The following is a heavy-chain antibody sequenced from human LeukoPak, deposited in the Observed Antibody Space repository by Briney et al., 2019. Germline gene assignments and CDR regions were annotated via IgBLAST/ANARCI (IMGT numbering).Heavy chain of an antibody. J-gene: IGHJ4*02. CDR1: GFNFRTYS. CDR2: IASGGTT. Sequence: GGSLRLSCEAAGFNFRTYSMDWVRQAPGKGLEWVSFIASGGTTHYADSVKGRFTISRDNAKNSVYLQMNSLRAEDTAVYYCVRDPYKDSNNYPGYWGQGTLVAVSS. D-gene: IGHD3-22*01. V-gene: IGHV3-48*01. CDR3: VRDPYKDSNNYPGY.